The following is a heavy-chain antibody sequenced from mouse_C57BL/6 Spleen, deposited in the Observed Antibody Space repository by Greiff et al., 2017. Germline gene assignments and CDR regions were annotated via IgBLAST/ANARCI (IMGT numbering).Heavy chain of an antibody. V-gene: IGHV10-1*01. J-gene: IGHJ1*03. CDR2: IRSKSNNYAT. Sequence: EVQGVESGGGLVQPKGSLKLSCAASGFSFNTYAMTWVRQAPGKGLEWVARIRSKSNNYATYYADSVKDRFTISRDDSESMLYLQMNNLKTEDTAMYYCVRQDPLGYFDVWGTGTTVTVSS. CDR1: GFSFNTYA. CDR3: VRQDPLGYFDV.